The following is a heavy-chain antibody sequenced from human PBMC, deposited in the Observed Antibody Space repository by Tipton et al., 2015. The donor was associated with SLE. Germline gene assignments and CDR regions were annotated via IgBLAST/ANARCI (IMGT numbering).Heavy chain of an antibody. CDR2: INHSGST. J-gene: IGHJ2*01. CDR1: GGSFSGYY. D-gene: IGHD4-23*01. Sequence: TLSLTCAVYGGSFSGYYWSWIRQPPGKGLEWIGEINHSGSTNYNPSLKSRVTISVDTSKNQFSLKLSSVTAADTAVYYCARGGGPDQDWYFDLWGRGTLVTVSS. CDR3: ARGGGPDQDWYFDL. V-gene: IGHV4-34*01.